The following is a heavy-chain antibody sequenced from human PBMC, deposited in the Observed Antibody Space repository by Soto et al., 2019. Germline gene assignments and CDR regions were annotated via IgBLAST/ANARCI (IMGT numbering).Heavy chain of an antibody. CDR1: GFTSSSYC. CDR3: ARDRYSSGWYDLDY. CDR2: IWYDGSNK. J-gene: IGHJ4*02. D-gene: IGHD6-19*01. V-gene: IGHV3-33*01. Sequence: QVQLVESGGGVVQPGRSLRLSCAASGFTSSSYCMHWVRQAPGKGLEWVAVIWYDGSNKYYADSVKGRFTISRDNSKNTLYLQMNSLRAEDTAVYYCARDRYSSGWYDLDYWGQGTLVTVSS.